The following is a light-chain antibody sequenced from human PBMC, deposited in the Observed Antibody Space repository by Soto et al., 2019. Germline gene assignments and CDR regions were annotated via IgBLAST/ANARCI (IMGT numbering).Light chain of an antibody. V-gene: IGKV1-9*01. CDR1: QDIKSY. CDR3: QQYNSYPST. Sequence: DIQLTQSPSFLSASVGDRVTIACRASQDIKSYLAWYQQKPGKAPKLLIYPASTLHSGVPARFSGSGSGTEFILTISSLQSEDFATYYCQQYNSYPSTFGPGTKVDIK. J-gene: IGKJ3*01. CDR2: PAS.